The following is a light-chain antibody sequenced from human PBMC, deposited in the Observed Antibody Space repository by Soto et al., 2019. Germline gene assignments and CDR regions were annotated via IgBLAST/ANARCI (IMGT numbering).Light chain of an antibody. CDR2: LVS. Sequence: DIVLTQSPLSLTVTPGEAASISCTSSESLLHRNGNTLLDWYLQKPGQSPKLLTYLVSRLASGGHDRFCGGGSGTDLTLKISRVEAEDVGVYYCMQGLQTSRTFGQWPKVEIK. V-gene: IGKV2-28*01. CDR3: MQGLQTSRT. CDR1: ESLLHRNGNTL. J-gene: IGKJ1*01.